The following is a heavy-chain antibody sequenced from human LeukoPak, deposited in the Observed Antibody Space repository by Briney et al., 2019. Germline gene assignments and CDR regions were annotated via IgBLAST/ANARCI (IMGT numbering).Heavy chain of an antibody. CDR1: GGSISSYY. CDR3: ARGYCSNHVDC. CDR2: IYYSGST. Sequence: SETLSLTCTVSGGSISSYYWRWIRQPPGKGLEWIGYIYYSGSTNYNPSLKSRVTISVDTSKNQFSLKLSSVTAADTAVYYCARGYCSNHVDCWGQGTLVTVSS. D-gene: IGHD4-11*01. J-gene: IGHJ4*02. V-gene: IGHV4-59*01.